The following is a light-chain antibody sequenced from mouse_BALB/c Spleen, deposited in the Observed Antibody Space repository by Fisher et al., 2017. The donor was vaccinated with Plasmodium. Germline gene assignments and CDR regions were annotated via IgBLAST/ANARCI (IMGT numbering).Light chain of an antibody. V-gene: IGKV5-45*01. J-gene: IGKJ5*01. CDR3: QQSNSWPLT. Sequence: DIVITQTPATLSVTPGDRVSLSCRASQRISNHLHWYQQRSHGSPRLLIKYTSQSISGIPSRFSGSGTGTDFTLSINSVETEDFGMYFCQQSNSWPLTFGAGTKLELK. CDR1: QRISNH. CDR2: YTS.